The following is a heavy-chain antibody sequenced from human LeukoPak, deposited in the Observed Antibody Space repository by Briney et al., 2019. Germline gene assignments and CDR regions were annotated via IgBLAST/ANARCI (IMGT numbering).Heavy chain of an antibody. CDR1: GGTFSSYA. CDR2: IIPIFGIA. D-gene: IGHD3/OR15-3a*01. CDR3: ARDNDSWGQDYYYYGMDV. V-gene: IGHV1-69*04. J-gene: IGHJ6*02. Sequence: SVKVSCKASGGTFSSYAISWVRQAPGQGLEWMGRIIPIFGIANYAQKFQGRVTITADKSTSTAYMELSSLRSEDTAVYYCARDNDSWGQDYYYYGMDVWGQGTTVTVSS.